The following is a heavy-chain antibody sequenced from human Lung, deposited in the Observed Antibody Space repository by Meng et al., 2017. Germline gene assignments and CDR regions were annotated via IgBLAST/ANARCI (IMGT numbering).Heavy chain of an antibody. V-gene: IGHV4-34*01. D-gene: IGHD4-11*01. Sequence: QVQLKQWGAGLLKPSETLSLACVVSGWSFSDYYWRWIRQPPGKGLEWIGEINHSGSTNYNPSLESRATISVDTSQNNLSLKLSSVTAADSAVYYCARGPTTMAHDFDYWGQGTLVTVSS. J-gene: IGHJ4*02. CDR2: INHSGST. CDR3: ARGPTTMAHDFDY. CDR1: GWSFSDYY.